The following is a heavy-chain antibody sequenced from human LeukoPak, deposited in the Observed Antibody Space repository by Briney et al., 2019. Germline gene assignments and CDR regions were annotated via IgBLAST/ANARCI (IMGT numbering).Heavy chain of an antibody. CDR2: ISPRDTTI. CDR1: GFTFSDYY. V-gene: IGHV3-11*01. CDR3: AKDIVEPDLHFDY. J-gene: IGHJ4*02. Sequence: GGSLRLSCAASGFTFSDYYMTWIRQAPGKGLEWVSDISPRDTTIYYADSVKGRFTISRDDAKNSLYLQMNSLRVEDTAVYYCAKDIVEPDLHFDYWGQGALVTVSS. D-gene: IGHD2-2*01.